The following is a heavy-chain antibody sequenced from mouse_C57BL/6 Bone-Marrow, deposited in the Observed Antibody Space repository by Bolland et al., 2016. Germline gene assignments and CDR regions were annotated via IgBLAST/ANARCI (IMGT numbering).Heavy chain of an antibody. V-gene: IGHV1-19*01. CDR3: AKGSSGAAWFAY. CDR2: PYNGGT. Sequence: PYNGGTSYNQKFKGKATWTVDKSSSTAYMELNSLTSEDSAVYYCAKGSSGAAWFAYWGQGTLV. D-gene: IGHD3-2*02. J-gene: IGHJ3*01.